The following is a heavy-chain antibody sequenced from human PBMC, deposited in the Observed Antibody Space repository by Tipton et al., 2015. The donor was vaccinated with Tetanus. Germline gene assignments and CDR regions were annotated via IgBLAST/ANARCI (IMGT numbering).Heavy chain of an antibody. CDR2: ISNSGSTV. J-gene: IGHJ6*02. Sequence: SVFNFNIYYMSWLRQTPGKGLEWISYISNSGSTVYTAESLKGRFSISRDNAKNSLHLQLNNLRADDTGIYFCARGGNYNYQYGLDIWGQGTPVTVSS. CDR3: ARGGNYNYQYGLDI. CDR1: VFNFNIYY. V-gene: IGHV3-11*01.